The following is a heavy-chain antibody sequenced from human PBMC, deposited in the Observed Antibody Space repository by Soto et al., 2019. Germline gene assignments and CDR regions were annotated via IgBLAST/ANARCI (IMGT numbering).Heavy chain of an antibody. CDR2: ISGSGGSI. Sequence: PGGSLRLSCAASGFTFSSYAMSWVRQAPGKGLEWVSAISGSGGSIYYADSVKGRFTISRDNSKNTLYLQMNSLRAEDTAVYYCAADVGGYIYGFARHWGPGTLVTVSS. CDR3: AADVGGYIYGFARH. CDR1: GFTFSSYA. D-gene: IGHD4-17*01. J-gene: IGHJ4*02. V-gene: IGHV3-23*01.